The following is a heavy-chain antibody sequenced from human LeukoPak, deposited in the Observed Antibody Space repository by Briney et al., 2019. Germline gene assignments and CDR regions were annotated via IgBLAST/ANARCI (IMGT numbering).Heavy chain of an antibody. Sequence: GGSLRLSCAASGFTFSIYDMHWVRQATGKGLEWVSAIGTAGDTYYPGSVKGRFTISRENAKNSLYLQMNSLRAGDTAVYYCARDLREWYFDLWGGGTLVTVSS. J-gene: IGHJ2*01. CDR1: GFTFSIYD. V-gene: IGHV3-13*01. CDR2: IGTAGDT. CDR3: ARDLREWYFDL.